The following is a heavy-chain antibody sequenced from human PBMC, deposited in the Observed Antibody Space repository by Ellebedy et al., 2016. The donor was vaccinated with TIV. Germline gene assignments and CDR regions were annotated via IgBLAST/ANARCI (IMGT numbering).Heavy chain of an antibody. CDR2: IDPSDSYT. Sequence: GGSLRLXCKGSGYSFTSYWISWVRQMPGKGLEWMGRIDPSDSYTNYSPSFQGHVTISADKSISTAYLQWSSLKASDTAMYYCARHEEHYYDSSGYSNAFDIWGQGTMVTVSS. V-gene: IGHV5-10-1*01. CDR1: GYSFTSYW. D-gene: IGHD3-22*01. J-gene: IGHJ3*02. CDR3: ARHEEHYYDSSGYSNAFDI.